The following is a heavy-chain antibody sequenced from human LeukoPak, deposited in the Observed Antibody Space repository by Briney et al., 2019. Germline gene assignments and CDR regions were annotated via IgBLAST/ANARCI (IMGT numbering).Heavy chain of an antibody. CDR2: IYTSGST. J-gene: IGHJ4*02. CDR1: GGSISSGFYY. D-gene: IGHD6-13*01. Sequence: PSETLSLTCTVSGGSISSGFYYWSWIRQPAGKGLEWIGRIYTSGSTNYNPSLKSRISISVDTSKNQFSLKLSSVTAADTAVYYCARVSSSRWYFDCWGQGTLVTVSS. CDR3: ARVSSSRWYFDC. V-gene: IGHV4-61*02.